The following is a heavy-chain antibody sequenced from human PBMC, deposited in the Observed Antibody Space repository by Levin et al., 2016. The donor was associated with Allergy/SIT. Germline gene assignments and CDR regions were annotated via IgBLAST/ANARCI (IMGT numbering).Heavy chain of an antibody. V-gene: IGHV4-39*01. D-gene: IGHD1-14*01. Sequence: RQAPGKGLEWIGSIYYSGSTYYNPSLKSRVTISVDTSKNQFSLKLSSVTAADTAVYYCARLGVGTTADYWGQGTLVTVSS. CDR3: ARLGVGTTADY. J-gene: IGHJ4*02. CDR2: IYYSGST.